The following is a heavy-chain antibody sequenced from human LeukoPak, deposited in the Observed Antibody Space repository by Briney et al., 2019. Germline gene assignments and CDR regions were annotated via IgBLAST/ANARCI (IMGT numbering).Heavy chain of an antibody. Sequence: PGGSLRLSCAASGFTFNVYSMSWVRQAPGKGLEWVSYITRNSKDIYYADAVKGRFTISRDNAKNSLYLQMNSLRAEDTAVYYCARVYRRYFDYWGQGTLVTVSS. J-gene: IGHJ4*02. CDR2: ITRNSKDI. D-gene: IGHD1-14*01. V-gene: IGHV3-48*01. CDR1: GFTFNVYS. CDR3: ARVYRRYFDY.